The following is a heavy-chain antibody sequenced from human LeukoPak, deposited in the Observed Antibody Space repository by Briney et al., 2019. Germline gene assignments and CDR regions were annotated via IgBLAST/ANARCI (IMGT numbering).Heavy chain of an antibody. CDR3: ARVGYDFWSGYPSNWFDP. V-gene: IGHV4-30-2*01. CDR2: IYHSGST. Sequence: SETLSLTCTVSGGSISSGGYYWSWIRQPPGKGLEWIGYIYHSGSTYYNPSLKSRVTISVDRSKNQFSLKLSSVTAADTAVYYCARVGYDFWSGYPSNWFDPWGQGTLVTVSS. CDR1: GGSISSGGYY. J-gene: IGHJ5*02. D-gene: IGHD3-3*01.